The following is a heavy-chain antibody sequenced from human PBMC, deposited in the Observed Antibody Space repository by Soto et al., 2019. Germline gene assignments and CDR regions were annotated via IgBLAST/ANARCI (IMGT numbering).Heavy chain of an antibody. CDR2: IYPGDSDT. D-gene: IGHD2-2*01. Sequence: GESLKISCKGSGYSFTSYWIGWVRQMPGKGLEWMGIIYPGDSDTRYSPSFQGQVTISADKSTSTAYLQWSRLKASDTAMYYCARLLGYCSSTRCSDAFDIWGQGTMVTV. CDR1: GYSFTSYW. V-gene: IGHV5-51*01. J-gene: IGHJ3*02. CDR3: ARLLGYCSSTRCSDAFDI.